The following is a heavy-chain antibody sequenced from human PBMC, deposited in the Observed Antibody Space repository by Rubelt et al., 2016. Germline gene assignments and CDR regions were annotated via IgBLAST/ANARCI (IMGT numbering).Heavy chain of an antibody. CDR2: INPNSGGT. CDR3: ALNIVIVPAAILGGPAFDI. J-gene: IGHJ3*02. CDR1: GYTFTSYG. V-gene: IGHV1-18*01. Sequence: QVQLVQSGAEVKKPGASVKVSCKASGYTFTSYGISWVRQAPGQGLEWMGWINPNSGGTNYAQKFQGRVTMTRDTSTGTVYMGLNSLRSEDTAGFYCALNIVIVPAAILGGPAFDIWGQGTMASSLQ. D-gene: IGHD2/OR15-2a*01.